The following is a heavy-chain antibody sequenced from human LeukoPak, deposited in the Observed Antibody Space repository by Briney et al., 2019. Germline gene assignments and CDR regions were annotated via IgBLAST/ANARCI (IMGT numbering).Heavy chain of an antibody. J-gene: IGHJ3*02. CDR1: GYTFTIYD. CDR3: ARGSWEYSSDTFDAFDI. D-gene: IGHD6-13*01. Sequence: GASGTVSFKASGYTFTIYDINWVRQATGQGLEWMGWMNPNSGNTGYAQKFQGRVTITRNTSISTAYMELSSLRSEDTAVYYCARGSWEYSSDTFDAFDIWGQGTMVTVSS. CDR2: MNPNSGNT. V-gene: IGHV1-8*01.